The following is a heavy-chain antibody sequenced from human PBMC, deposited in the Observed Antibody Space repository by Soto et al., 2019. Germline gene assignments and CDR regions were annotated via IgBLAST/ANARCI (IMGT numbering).Heavy chain of an antibody. CDR3: ARITMVRGVPDY. D-gene: IGHD3-10*01. CDR2: IIPILGIA. V-gene: IGHV1-69*02. CDR1: GGTFSSYT. Sequence: QVQLVQSGAEVKKPGSSVKVSCKASGGTFSSYTISWVRQAPGQGLEWMGRIIPILGIANYAQKFQGRVXIXAXXSTSTAYMELSSLRSEDTAVYYCARITMVRGVPDYWGQGTLVTVSS. J-gene: IGHJ4*02.